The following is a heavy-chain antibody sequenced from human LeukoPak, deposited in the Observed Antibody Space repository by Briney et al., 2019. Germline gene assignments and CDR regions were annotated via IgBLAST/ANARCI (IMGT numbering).Heavy chain of an antibody. CDR1: GGSFSGYY. CDR3: ARGPQQLALGVADY. D-gene: IGHD6-13*01. V-gene: IGHV4-59*01. CDR2: IYYSGST. Sequence: SETLSLTCAVYGGSFSGYYWSWIRQPPGKGLEWIGYIYYSGSTNYNPSLKSRVTISVDTSKNQFSLKLSSVTAADTAVYYCARGPQQLALGVADYWGQGTLVTVSS. J-gene: IGHJ4*02.